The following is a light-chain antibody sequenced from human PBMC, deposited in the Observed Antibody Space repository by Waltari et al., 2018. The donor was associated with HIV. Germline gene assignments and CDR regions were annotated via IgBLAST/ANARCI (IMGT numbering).Light chain of an antibody. V-gene: IGKV3-20*01. CDR3: QQYGRSPRT. CDR1: QRIKNS. J-gene: IGKJ1*01. CDR2: DAS. Sequence: VLTQSPGTLSLSPGERVTLSCGASQRIKNSLAWYQQKPGQAPRLLIYDASSRATGTPCRFSGSGSGTDFTLSISRLEPEDFAVYYCQQYGRSPRTFGQGTKVEIK.